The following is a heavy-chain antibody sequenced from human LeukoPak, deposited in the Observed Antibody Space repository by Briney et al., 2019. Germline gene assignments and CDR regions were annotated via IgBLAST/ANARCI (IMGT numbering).Heavy chain of an antibody. J-gene: IGHJ5*02. CDR1: GFTFSRYW. Sequence: GGSLRLSCAASGFTFSRYWMHWVRQGPGKGLVWVSRINSDGSSTSHADSVKGRFTISRDNAKNTLYLQMNSLRAEDTAVYYCAREYSTGFDPWGQGTLVTVSS. CDR3: AREYSTGFDP. V-gene: IGHV3-74*01. D-gene: IGHD2-15*01. CDR2: INSDGSST.